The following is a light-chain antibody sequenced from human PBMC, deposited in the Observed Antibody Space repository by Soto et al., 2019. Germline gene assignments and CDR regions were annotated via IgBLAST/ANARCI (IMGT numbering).Light chain of an antibody. CDR3: AVWDASLSGYV. V-gene: IGLV1-47*02. CDR1: SSNIGRNY. J-gene: IGLJ1*01. CDR2: GNV. Sequence: TQPPSVSETPGQRVTTSCSGTSSNIGRNYVCWYQQLPGTAPKLLIYGNVQRPSGVPDRFSGSKSGTSASLAISGLRSEDEADYYCAVWDASLSGYVFGTGTKVTVL.